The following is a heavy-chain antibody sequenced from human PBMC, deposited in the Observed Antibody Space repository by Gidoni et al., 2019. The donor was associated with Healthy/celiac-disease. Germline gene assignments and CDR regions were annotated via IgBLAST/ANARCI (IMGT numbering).Heavy chain of an antibody. CDR1: GFTFSSYS. J-gene: IGHJ4*02. D-gene: IGHD3-22*01. CDR2: ISSSSSTI. CDR3: ARDSTMIVVVEQGYFDY. V-gene: IGHV3-48*01. Sequence: EVQLVESGGGLVQPGGSLRLSCAASGFTFSSYSRTWVRQAPWKGLEWVSYISSSSSTIYYADSVKGRVTISRDNAKNSLYLQMNSLRAEDTAVYYCARDSTMIVVVEQGYFDYWGQGTLVTVSS.